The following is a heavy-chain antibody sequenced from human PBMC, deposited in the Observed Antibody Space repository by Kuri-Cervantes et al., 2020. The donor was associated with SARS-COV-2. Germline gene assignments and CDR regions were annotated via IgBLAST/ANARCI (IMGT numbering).Heavy chain of an antibody. J-gene: IGHJ6*02. V-gene: IGHV3-48*01. D-gene: IGHD2-2*01. CDR1: GFTFSSYS. CDR3: ARSGDIVVLPAAIGYYYGMDV. CDR2: ISSGSSTV. Sequence: GESLKISCAASGFTFSSYSMNWVRQAPGKGLEWISYISSGSSTVYYADSVEGRFTISRDNAKNSLYLQMNSLRAEDTAVYYCARSGDIVVLPAAIGYYYGMDVWGQGTTVTVSS.